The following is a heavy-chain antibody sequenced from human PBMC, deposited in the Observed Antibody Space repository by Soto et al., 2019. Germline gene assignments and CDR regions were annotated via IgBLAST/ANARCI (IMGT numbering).Heavy chain of an antibody. CDR3: ARDVPFWSGYPLGMDV. D-gene: IGHD3-3*01. CDR1: GYTFTSYG. CDR2: ISAYNGNT. J-gene: IGHJ6*02. Sequence: QVPLVQSGAEVKKPGASVKVSCKASGYTFTSYGISWVRQAPGQGLEWMGWISAYNGNTNYAQKLQGRVTMTTDTSTSTADMELRSLRSDDTAVYYCARDVPFWSGYPLGMDVWGQGTTVTVSS. V-gene: IGHV1-18*01.